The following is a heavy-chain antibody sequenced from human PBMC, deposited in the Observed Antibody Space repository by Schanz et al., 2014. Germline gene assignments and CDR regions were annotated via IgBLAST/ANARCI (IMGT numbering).Heavy chain of an antibody. J-gene: IGHJ4*02. CDR2: INPNSGTT. V-gene: IGHV1-2*04. CDR1: GYTLKNYG. CDR3: ARGRTFDY. Sequence: QAQLMQSGPELKRPGASVKVSCTASGYTLKNYGISWVRQAPGLGLEWMGWINPNSGTTIYAQKFQGWVTMTRDTSISTAYMELSRLKSDDTAVYYCARGRTFDYWGQGTLVTVSS.